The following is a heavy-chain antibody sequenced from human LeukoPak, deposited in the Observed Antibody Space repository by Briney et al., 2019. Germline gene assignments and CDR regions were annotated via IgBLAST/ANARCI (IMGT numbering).Heavy chain of an antibody. CDR3: ARSRGSSWYNPFDY. D-gene: IGHD6-13*01. J-gene: IGHJ4*02. V-gene: IGHV4-59*08. CDR1: GGSISSYY. CDR2: IYYSGST. Sequence: SETLSLTCTVSGGSISSYYWSWIRQPPGKGLEWIGYIYYSGSTNYNPSLKSRVTISVDTSKNQFSLKLSSVTAADTAVYYCARSRGSSWYNPFDYWGQGTLVTVSS.